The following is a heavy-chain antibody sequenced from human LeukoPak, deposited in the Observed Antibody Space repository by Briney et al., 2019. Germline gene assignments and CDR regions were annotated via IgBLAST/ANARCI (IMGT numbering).Heavy chain of an antibody. V-gene: IGHV3-23*01. CDR2: ISGSGGST. Sequence: GGSPRLSCAASGFTFSSYAMSWVRQAPGKGLEWVSGISGSGGSTYYADSVEGRFTISRDNSKNTLYLQMNSLRAEDTAVYYCAKDAGLARSSGKDWWGQGTLVTVSS. D-gene: IGHD6-19*01. J-gene: IGHJ4*02. CDR1: GFTFSSYA. CDR3: AKDAGLARSSGKDW.